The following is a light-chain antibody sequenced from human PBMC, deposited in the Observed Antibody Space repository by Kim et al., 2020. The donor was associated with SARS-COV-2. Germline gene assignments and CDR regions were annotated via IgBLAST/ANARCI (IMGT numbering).Light chain of an antibody. CDR2: YDS. V-gene: IGLV3-21*04. Sequence: YELTQPHSVSVAPGETARITCGGDDIGSKSVHWYQQKPGQAPVLVVSYDSDRSSGIPERFSGSNSGVTATLTISRVEAEDEADYYCQVWDSDTDSVIFGGGTQLTVL. J-gene: IGLJ2*01. CDR3: QVWDSDTDSVI. CDR1: DIGSKS.